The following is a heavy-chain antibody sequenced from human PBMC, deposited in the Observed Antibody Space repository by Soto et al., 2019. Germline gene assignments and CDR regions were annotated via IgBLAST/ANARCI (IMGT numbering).Heavy chain of an antibody. CDR1: GFTFSSYA. D-gene: IGHD2-15*01. V-gene: IGHV3-23*01. Sequence: PGGSLRLSCAASGFTFSSYAMSWVRQAPGKGLEWVSAISGSGGSTYYADSVKGRFTISRDNSKNTLYLQMNSLRAEDTAVYYCAKEGPVDIVVVVAAINWFDPWGQGTLVTVSS. CDR3: AKEGPVDIVVVVAAINWFDP. CDR2: ISGSGGST. J-gene: IGHJ5*02.